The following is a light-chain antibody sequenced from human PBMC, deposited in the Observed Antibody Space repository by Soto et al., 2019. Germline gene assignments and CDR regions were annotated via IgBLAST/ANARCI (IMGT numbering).Light chain of an antibody. V-gene: IGKV1-39*01. CDR3: QQSYSTPWT. CDR1: QSISSY. J-gene: IGKJ1*01. CDR2: AAS. Sequence: DLQMTQSHSSLSASVGDRVTTTCRASQSISSYLNWYQQKPGKAPKLLIYAASSLQSGVPSRFSGSGSGTDFTLTISSLQPEDFATYYCQQSYSTPWTFGQGTKVDI.